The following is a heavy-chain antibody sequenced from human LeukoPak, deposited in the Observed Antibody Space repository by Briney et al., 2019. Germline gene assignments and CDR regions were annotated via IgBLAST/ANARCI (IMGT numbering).Heavy chain of an antibody. D-gene: IGHD3-22*01. J-gene: IGHJ4*02. CDR1: GFTFSSYW. CDR2: INSDGSST. Sequence: GGSLRLSCAASGFTFSSYWMHWVRQAPGKGLVWVSRINSDGSSTSYADSVKGRFTISRDNAKNTLYLQMNSLRAEDTAVYYCARVLERYYDSSGYHYWGQGTLVTVSS. V-gene: IGHV3-74*01. CDR3: ARVLERYYDSSGYHY.